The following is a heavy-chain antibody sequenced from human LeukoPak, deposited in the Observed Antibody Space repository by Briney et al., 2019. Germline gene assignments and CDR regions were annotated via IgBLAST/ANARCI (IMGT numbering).Heavy chain of an antibody. CDR2: INSDGRRT. CDR1: GFTFSNHW. Sequence: PGTSLRPSCAASGFTFSNHWMHWVRQAPGKGLVWVSRINSDGRRTSYADSVKGRFTISRDNAKNTLYLQMNSLRPDDTAVYYCAREVEVVPATMGAYYYYYMDVWGKGTTVTVSS. CDR3: AREVEVVPATMGAYYYYYMDV. V-gene: IGHV3-74*01. J-gene: IGHJ6*03. D-gene: IGHD2-2*01.